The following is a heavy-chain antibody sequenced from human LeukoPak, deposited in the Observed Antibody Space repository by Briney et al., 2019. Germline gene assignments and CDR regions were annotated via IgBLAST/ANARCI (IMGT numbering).Heavy chain of an antibody. Sequence: SETLSLTCTVSGGSISSSSYYWGWIRQPPGQGLEWIGSIYYSGSTYYNPSLKSRVTISVDTSKNQFSLKLSSVTAADTAVYYCARLVRGYYDSSGYPDYWGQGTLVTVSS. CDR1: GGSISSSSYY. CDR3: ARLVRGYYDSSGYPDY. D-gene: IGHD3-22*01. CDR2: IYYSGST. J-gene: IGHJ4*02. V-gene: IGHV4-39*01.